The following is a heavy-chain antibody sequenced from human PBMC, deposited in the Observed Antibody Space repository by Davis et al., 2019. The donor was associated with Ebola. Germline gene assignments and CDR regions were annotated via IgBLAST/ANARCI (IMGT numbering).Heavy chain of an antibody. V-gene: IGHV3-23*01. J-gene: IGHJ4*02. D-gene: IGHD3/OR15-3a*01. CDR2: ISGSGSTI. Sequence: GGSLRLSCAASGFTFSSYAMSWVRQAPGKGLEWVSTISGSGSTIHYADSVKGRFTISRDNSKKTLYLELNSLRAEYTAVYFCASLWDWTVLPIIDYWGQGTLVTVSS. CDR1: GFTFSSYA. CDR3: ASLWDWTVLPIIDY.